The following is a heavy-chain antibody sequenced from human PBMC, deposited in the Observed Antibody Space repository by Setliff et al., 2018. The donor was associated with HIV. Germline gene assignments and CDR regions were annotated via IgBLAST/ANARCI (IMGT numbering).Heavy chain of an antibody. Sequence: KSSETLSLTCSVSGGSISTSSYYWGWIRQPPGKGLEWIGSVHSSGNTYYSPSLKSRVSMSVDSSRNQFSLNLSSVTAADTGVYYCARLFQWMSYSFDIWGQGTLVTVSS. V-gene: IGHV4-39*01. CDR3: ARLFQWMSYSFDI. CDR2: VHSSGNT. J-gene: IGHJ4*02. CDR1: GGSISTSSYY. D-gene: IGHD1-26*01.